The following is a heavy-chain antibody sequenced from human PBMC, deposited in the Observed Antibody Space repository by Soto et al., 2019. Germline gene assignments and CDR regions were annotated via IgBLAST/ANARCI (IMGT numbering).Heavy chain of an antibody. Sequence: PSETLSLTCTVSGGSINTFYWSWVRQPAGKGLEWIGRIFSRGSTSFNPSLESRVAMSVDTSKNHFSLNLSSVTAADMAVYYCARVGSSGWSPDYWGQGTLVTVSS. J-gene: IGHJ4*02. D-gene: IGHD6-19*01. CDR1: GGSINTFY. CDR2: IFSRGST. V-gene: IGHV4-4*07. CDR3: ARVGSSGWSPDY.